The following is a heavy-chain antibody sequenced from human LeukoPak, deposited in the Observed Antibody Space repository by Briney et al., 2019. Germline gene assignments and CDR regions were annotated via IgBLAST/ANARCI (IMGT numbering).Heavy chain of an antibody. V-gene: IGHV1-58*02. D-gene: IGHD3-3*01. CDR3: AVRDYDFWRGYHS. J-gene: IGHJ4*02. Sequence: GASVKVSCKASGFTFSSSVIQWIRQARGQRLEWIGWIVVGSGNTSYAQKFQERVTITRDMSTSTAYMELSSLRSEDTAVYYCAVRDYDFWRGYHSWGQGTLVTVSS. CDR1: GFTFSSSV. CDR2: IVVGSGNT.